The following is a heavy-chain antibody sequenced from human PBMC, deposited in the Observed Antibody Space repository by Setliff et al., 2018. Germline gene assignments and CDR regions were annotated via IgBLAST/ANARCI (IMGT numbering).Heavy chain of an antibody. CDR3: ASNLRLARSWVWYYYYYMDV. CDR2: IYHSGTT. J-gene: IGHJ6*03. D-gene: IGHD3-10*01. V-gene: IGHV4-38-2*01. Sequence: PSETLSLTCGLSGYSLSSGYYGGWIRQPPGKGLEWIGSIYHSGTTYYNPSLKSRVIISVDTSKNQFSLKLSSVTAADTAVYYCASNLRLARSWVWYYYYYMDVWGKGTTVTVSS. CDR1: GYSLSSGYY.